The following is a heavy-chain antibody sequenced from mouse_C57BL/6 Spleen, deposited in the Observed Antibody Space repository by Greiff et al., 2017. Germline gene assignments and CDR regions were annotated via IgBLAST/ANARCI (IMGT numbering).Heavy chain of an antibody. D-gene: IGHD1-1*01. Sequence: EVQLVESGGGLVKPGGSLKLSCAASGFTFSSYAMSWVRQTPEKRLEWVATISDGGSYTYYPDNVKGRFTISRDNAKNNLYLQMSHLKSEDTAMYYCARGYYGSGYHWYFDVWGTGTTVTVSS. J-gene: IGHJ1*03. CDR3: ARGYYGSGYHWYFDV. V-gene: IGHV5-4*01. CDR2: ISDGGSYT. CDR1: GFTFSSYA.